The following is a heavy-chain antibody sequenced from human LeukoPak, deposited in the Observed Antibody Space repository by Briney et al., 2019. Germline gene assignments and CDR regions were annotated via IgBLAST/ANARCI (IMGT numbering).Heavy chain of an antibody. V-gene: IGHV3-13*04. CDR2: IGTAGDT. CDR3: ARSEAHGYRYFGL. J-gene: IGHJ2*01. Sequence: GGSLRLSCAASGFTFSSYDMHWVRQGTGKGLEWVSVIGTAGDTYYPGSVKGRFAISRENDKNSLYLQMNSLRAGDTAVYYCARSEAHGYRYFGLWGRGTLVTVSS. D-gene: IGHD2-8*01. CDR1: GFTFSSYD.